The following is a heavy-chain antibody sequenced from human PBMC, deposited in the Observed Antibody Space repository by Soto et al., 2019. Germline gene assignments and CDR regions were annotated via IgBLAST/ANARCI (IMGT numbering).Heavy chain of an antibody. J-gene: IGHJ4*02. V-gene: IGHV3-33*01. D-gene: IGHD3-10*01. CDR3: AREGRRYYGSGSYYFADY. CDR1: GFTFSSYG. Sequence: QVQLVESGGGVVQPGRSLRLSCAASGFTFSSYGMHWVRQAPGKVLEWVAVIWYDGSNKYYADSVKGRFTISRDNSKNTLYLQMNSLRAEDTAVCYCAREGRRYYGSGSYYFADYWGQGTLVTVSS. CDR2: IWYDGSNK.